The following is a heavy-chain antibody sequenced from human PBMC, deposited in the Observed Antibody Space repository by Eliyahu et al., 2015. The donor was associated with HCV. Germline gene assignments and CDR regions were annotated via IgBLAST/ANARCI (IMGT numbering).Heavy chain of an antibody. J-gene: IGHJ4*01. Sequence: QVQLVQSGAEVKKPGASVKVSCKAXGYTFTAYAMHWVRQAPGQSLEWMGWINVGNGNTKYSQKFQDRVTITRDTSASTAYMQLSSLRSEDTAVYYCARWTAPYSSGWSWAERMGFFDYWGQGTLVTVSS. D-gene: IGHD6-19*01. V-gene: IGHV1-3*01. CDR2: INVGNGNT. CDR3: ARWTAPYSSGWSWAERMGFFDY. CDR1: GYTFTAYA.